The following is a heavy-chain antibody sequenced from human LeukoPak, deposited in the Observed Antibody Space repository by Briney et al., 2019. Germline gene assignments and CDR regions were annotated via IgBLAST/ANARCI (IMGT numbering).Heavy chain of an antibody. V-gene: IGHV3-30*02. Sequence: PGGSLRLSCAASGFTFSSYGMHWVRQAPGKGLEWVAFIRYDGTNKYYADSVKGRFTISRDNAKNSLYLQMNSLRAEDTAVYYCARGLTALGFLEWPSRANYYYFDYWGQGTLVTVSS. CDR1: GFTFSSYG. CDR3: ARGLTALGFLEWPSRANYYYFDY. J-gene: IGHJ4*02. CDR2: IRYDGTNK. D-gene: IGHD3-3*01.